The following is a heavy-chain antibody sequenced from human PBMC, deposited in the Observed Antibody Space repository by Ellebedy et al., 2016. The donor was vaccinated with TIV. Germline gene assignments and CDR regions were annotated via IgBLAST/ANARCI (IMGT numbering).Heavy chain of an antibody. CDR3: ARDADMTTAGY. V-gene: IGHV3-53*01. CDR2: IYSGGST. Sequence: GGSLRLXXAASGFIVSSNYMSWVRQAPGKGLEWVSVIYSGGSTYYADSVKGRFTISRDNSKNTLYLQMNSLRAEDTAVYYCARDADMTTAGYWGQGTLVTVSS. D-gene: IGHD4-11*01. CDR1: GFIVSSNY. J-gene: IGHJ4*02.